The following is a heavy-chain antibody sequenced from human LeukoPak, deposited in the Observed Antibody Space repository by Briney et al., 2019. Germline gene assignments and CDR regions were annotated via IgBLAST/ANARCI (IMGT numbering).Heavy chain of an antibody. CDR3: ARGSDFGDY. D-gene: IGHD4-17*01. Sequence: SETLSLTCTVSGGSISSYYWSWIRQPPGKGLEWIGYMFYSGSTNYNPSLKSRVTISINTSKNQFSLRLSSVTAADTAVYYCARGSDFGDYWGQGTLVTVSS. CDR1: GGSISSYY. CDR2: MFYSGST. J-gene: IGHJ4*02. V-gene: IGHV4-59*01.